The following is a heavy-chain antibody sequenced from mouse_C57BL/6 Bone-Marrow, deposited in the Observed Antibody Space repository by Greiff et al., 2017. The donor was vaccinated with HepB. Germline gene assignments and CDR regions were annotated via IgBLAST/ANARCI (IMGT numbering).Heavy chain of an antibody. V-gene: IGHV1-76*01. CDR1: GYTFTDYY. J-gene: IGHJ4*01. CDR3: ARYDYGNLFYAMDY. Sequence: QVQLQQSGAELVRPGASVKLSCKASGYTFTDYYINWVKQRPGQGLEWIARIYPGSGNTYYNEKFKGQATLTAEKSSSTAYMQLSSLTSENSAVYFCARYDYGNLFYAMDYWGQGTSVTVSS. CDR2: IYPGSGNT. D-gene: IGHD2-1*01.